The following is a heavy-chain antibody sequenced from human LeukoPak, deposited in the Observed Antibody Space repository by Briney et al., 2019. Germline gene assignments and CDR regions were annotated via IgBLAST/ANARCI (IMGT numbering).Heavy chain of an antibody. V-gene: IGHV3-7*01. Sequence: GGSLRLSCAASGFTFSSYWMSWVRQAPGKGLAWVANIKQDGSETYYVDSVKGRFTISRDNAKNSLYLQMNSLRAEDTAVYYCARMYCSSATCYTDAFDIWGQGTMVTVSS. CDR2: IKQDGSET. J-gene: IGHJ3*02. D-gene: IGHD2-2*02. CDR3: ARMYCSSATCYTDAFDI. CDR1: GFTFSSYW.